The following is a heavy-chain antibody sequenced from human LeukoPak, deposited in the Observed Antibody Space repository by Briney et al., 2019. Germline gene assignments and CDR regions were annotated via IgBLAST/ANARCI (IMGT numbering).Heavy chain of an antibody. CDR1: GYTFTSYG. J-gene: IGHJ5*02. CDR2: ISAYSGNT. CDR3: ARAVTRRFDP. V-gene: IGHV1-18*01. Sequence: ASVKVSCKASGYTFTSYGINWVRQARGQGPEWMGWISAYSGNTNYAQNLQGRVTLTTDTSTSTVYMELSSLRSEDTAVYYCARAVTRRFDPWGQGTLVTVSS.